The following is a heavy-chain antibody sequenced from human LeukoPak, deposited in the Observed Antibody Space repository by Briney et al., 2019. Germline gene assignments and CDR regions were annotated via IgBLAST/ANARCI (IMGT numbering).Heavy chain of an antibody. CDR1: GFTFSSYA. D-gene: IGHD5-18*01. J-gene: IGHJ4*02. Sequence: GGSLRLSCAASGFTFSSYAMHWVRQAPGKGLEWLAVISYDGSNKYYADSVKGRFTIFRDNSKNTLYLQMNSLRAEDTAVYYCAREDTAMVTESFDYWGQGTLVTVSS. V-gene: IGHV3-30-3*01. CDR3: AREDTAMVTESFDY. CDR2: ISYDGSNK.